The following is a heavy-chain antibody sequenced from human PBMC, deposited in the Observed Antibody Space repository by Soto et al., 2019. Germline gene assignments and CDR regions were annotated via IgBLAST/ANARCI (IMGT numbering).Heavy chain of an antibody. J-gene: IGHJ4*02. D-gene: IGHD1-1*01. CDR2: VSASGLNT. Sequence: EVQLLESGGKLVQPGGSLTLSCAASGFTFSTYAMAWVRQAPGKGLEWVSGVSASGLNTDYADPVKGRFYISRDNSKNTVSLQMNSLRAEDTALYYGAKDRPRRTSGYFLDYWGQGTPVTVSS. V-gene: IGHV3-23*01. CDR3: AKDRPRRTSGYFLDY. CDR1: GFTFSTYA.